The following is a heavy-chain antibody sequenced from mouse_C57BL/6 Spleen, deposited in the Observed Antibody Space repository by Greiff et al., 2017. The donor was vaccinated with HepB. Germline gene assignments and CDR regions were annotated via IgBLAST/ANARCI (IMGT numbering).Heavy chain of an antibody. D-gene: IGHD1-1*01. CDR1: GFTFTDYY. CDR2: IRNKANGYTT. Sequence: EVQVVESGGGLVQPGGSLSLSCAASGFTFTDYYMSWVRQPPGKALEWLGFIRNKANGYTTEYSASVKGRFTISRDNSQSILYLHMKALRAEDSATYYCARDYGSSYWYFDVWGTGTTVTVSS. CDR3: ARDYGSSYWYFDV. V-gene: IGHV7-3*01. J-gene: IGHJ1*03.